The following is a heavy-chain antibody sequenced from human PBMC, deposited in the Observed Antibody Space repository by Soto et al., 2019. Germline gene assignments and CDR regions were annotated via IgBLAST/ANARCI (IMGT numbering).Heavy chain of an antibody. D-gene: IGHD2-2*01. J-gene: IGHJ4*02. V-gene: IGHV4-39*01. CDR3: ASRSSYCRHTTCSEDYFYY. Sequence: SETLSLTCTVSGGSISSRSFYWGWIRQPPGMGLEWIGSIYYSGSTDYDPSLKSRLSISVDTSKNQFSLRLSSVTAADTAVYYCASRSSYCRHTTCSEDYFYYWGQGILVTVSS. CDR1: GGSISSRSFY. CDR2: IYYSGST.